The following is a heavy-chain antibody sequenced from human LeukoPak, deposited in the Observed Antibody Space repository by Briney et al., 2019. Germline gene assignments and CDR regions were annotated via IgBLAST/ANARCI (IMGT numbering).Heavy chain of an antibody. V-gene: IGHV3-43*02. CDR2: ISADGGST. CDR1: GLNFDDSA. CDR3: AKESGKFDY. Sequence: GGSLRLSCVASGLNFDDSAMHWVRQAPGKGPEWVSLISADGGSTFSADSVKGRFSIFRDNSKNSLYMQMNSLRSEDTAMYYCAKESGKFDYWGQGTLVAVSS. J-gene: IGHJ4*02.